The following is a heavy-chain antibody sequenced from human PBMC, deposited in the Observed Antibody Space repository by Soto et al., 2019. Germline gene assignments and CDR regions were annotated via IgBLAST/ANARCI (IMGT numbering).Heavy chain of an antibody. CDR2: TRNKATNYIT. Sequence: GGSLRRSIAGSGFTVTSNYMGWGLQSPGKGLEWVGGTRNKATNYITDYDASVNGRFTISRDDSKNLMYLQMNSLKTEDTAVYYCAREYSNSNVDFDYWGQGTLVTVSS. CDR3: AREYSNSNVDFDY. CDR1: GFTVTSNY. J-gene: IGHJ4*02. D-gene: IGHD6-6*01. V-gene: IGHV3-72*01.